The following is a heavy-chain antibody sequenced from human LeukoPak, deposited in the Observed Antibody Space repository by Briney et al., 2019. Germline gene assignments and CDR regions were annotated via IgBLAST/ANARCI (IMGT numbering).Heavy chain of an antibody. V-gene: IGHV1-2*02. CDR3: ARVPGFGDYPVDY. CDR2: IYPDSGGT. D-gene: IGHD4-17*01. J-gene: IGHJ4*02. Sequence: GASVKVSCKASGHTFTVYYIHWVRQAPGQGLEWMGWIYPDSGGTDYAQNFQGRVTMTRVTSITTAYMELSSLISDDTAVYYCARVPGFGDYPVDYWGQGTLVTVSS. CDR1: GHTFTVYY.